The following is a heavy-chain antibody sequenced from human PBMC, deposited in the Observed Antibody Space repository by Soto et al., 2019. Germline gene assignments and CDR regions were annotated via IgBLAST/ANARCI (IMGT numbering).Heavy chain of an antibody. D-gene: IGHD5-12*01. V-gene: IGHV3-33*03. Sequence: PGGSLRLSCAASGFTFSSYGMHWVRQAPGKGLEWVAVIWYDGSNKYYADSVKGRFTISRDNAKNTLYLQMNSLRAEDTAVYYCATPGEQSGYAYYYYGMDVWGQGTTVTVSS. J-gene: IGHJ6*02. CDR2: IWYDGSNK. CDR3: ATPGEQSGYAYYYYGMDV. CDR1: GFTFSSYG.